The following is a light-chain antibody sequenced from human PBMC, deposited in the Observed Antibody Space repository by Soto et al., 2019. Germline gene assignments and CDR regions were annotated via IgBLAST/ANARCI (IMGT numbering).Light chain of an antibody. V-gene: IGLV2-14*01. Sequence: QSVLTQPASVSGSPGQSITISCTGTSSDVGGYNYVSWYQQHPGKAPKLMIYDVSNRPSGVSNRFSGSKSGNTASLTISWLKAEDEADYYCSSYTSSSTRVFGGGTKLTVL. CDR2: DVS. J-gene: IGLJ2*01. CDR3: SSYTSSSTRV. CDR1: SSDVGGYNY.